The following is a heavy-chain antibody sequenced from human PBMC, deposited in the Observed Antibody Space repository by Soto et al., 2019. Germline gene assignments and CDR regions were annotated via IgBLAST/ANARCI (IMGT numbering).Heavy chain of an antibody. CDR3: AHRPFGFGDSYDY. V-gene: IGHV2-5*02. J-gene: IGHJ4*02. Sequence: QITLKESGPTLVKPTQTLTLTCTFSGFSLRTSGAGVGWFRQPPGEAPEWLGTIYWDDDKRYRPSLERRLTITKDSSKTQVVFTMTNMGPVDTPTYFCAHRPFGFGDSYDYWGQGTLVTVSS. D-gene: IGHD3-10*01. CDR1: GFSLRTSGAG. CDR2: IYWDDDK.